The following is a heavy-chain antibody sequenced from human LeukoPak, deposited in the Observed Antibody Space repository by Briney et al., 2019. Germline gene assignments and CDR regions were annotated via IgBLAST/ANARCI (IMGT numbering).Heavy chain of an antibody. CDR3: ATVWDCSSTSCAFDI. J-gene: IGHJ3*02. Sequence: SVTVACKVYGYTLTELSMHLLRQAPGKGLEWMGGFDPEDGETIYAQKFQGRVTMTEDTSTDTAYMELSSLRSEDTAVYYCATVWDCSSTSCAFDIWGQGTMVTVSS. CDR1: GYTLTELS. D-gene: IGHD2-2*01. CDR2: FDPEDGET. V-gene: IGHV1-24*01.